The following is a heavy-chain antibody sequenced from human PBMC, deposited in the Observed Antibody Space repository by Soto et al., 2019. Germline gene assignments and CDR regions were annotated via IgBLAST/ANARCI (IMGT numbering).Heavy chain of an antibody. CDR1: GGSISSYY. CDR3: ARVFLENDFWSGYLCYFDY. CDR2: IYYSGST. Sequence: SETLSLTCTVSGGSISSYYWSWIRQPPGKGLEWIGYIYYSGSTNYNPSLKSRVTISVDTSKNQFSLKLSSVTAADTAVYYCARVFLENDFWSGYLCYFDYWGQGTLVTVSS. D-gene: IGHD3-3*01. J-gene: IGHJ4*02. V-gene: IGHV4-59*01.